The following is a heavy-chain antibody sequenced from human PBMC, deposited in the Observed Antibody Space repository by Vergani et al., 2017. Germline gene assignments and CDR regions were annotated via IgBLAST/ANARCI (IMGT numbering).Heavy chain of an antibody. Sequence: EVQLVESGGGLVQPGGSLRLSCAASGFTFSSYWMSWVRQAPGKGLEWVANIKQYGSEKYYVDSVKGRFTISRDNAKNSLYLQMNSLRAEDTAVYYCARAPWGNYYDSSGYYYYYGMDVWGQGTTVTVSS. V-gene: IGHV3-7*01. CDR1: GFTFSSYW. CDR3: ARAPWGNYYDSSGYYYYYGMDV. CDR2: IKQYGSEK. D-gene: IGHD3-22*01. J-gene: IGHJ6*02.